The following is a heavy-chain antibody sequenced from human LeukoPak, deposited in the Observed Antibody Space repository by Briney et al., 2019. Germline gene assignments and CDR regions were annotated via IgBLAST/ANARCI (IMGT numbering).Heavy chain of an antibody. CDR2: ISIYIDKA. Sequence: ASVKVSCKASGYTFTSYAITWVRQVPGQGLEWMGWISIYIDKAKYAQNLQGRVILTTDPSTSTAYMELRSLRSDDTAVYYCARVGKGFVAAPAAIPDYYYGIDVWGQGTTVTVSS. D-gene: IGHD2-2*01. V-gene: IGHV1-18*01. J-gene: IGHJ6*02. CDR3: ARVGKGFVAAPAAIPDYYYGIDV. CDR1: GYTFTSYA.